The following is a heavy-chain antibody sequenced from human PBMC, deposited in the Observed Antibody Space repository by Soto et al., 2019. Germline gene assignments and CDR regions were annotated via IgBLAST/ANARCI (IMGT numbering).Heavy chain of an antibody. D-gene: IGHD5-12*01. CDR3: AREEGGGYDHRWFDP. Sequence: QVQLQESGPGLVKPSQTLSLTCTVSGGSISSGGYYWSWIRQHPGKVLEWIGYIYYSGSTYYNPPLTSRVTISVDTAKNQFSLKLSSVTAADTAVYYCAREEGGGYDHRWFDPWGQGTLVTVSS. CDR2: IYYSGST. J-gene: IGHJ5*02. V-gene: IGHV4-31*03. CDR1: GGSISSGGYY.